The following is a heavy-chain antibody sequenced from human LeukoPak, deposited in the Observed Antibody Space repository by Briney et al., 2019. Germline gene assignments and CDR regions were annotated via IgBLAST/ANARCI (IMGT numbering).Heavy chain of an antibody. Sequence: KPSETLSLTYTVSGGSISSYYWSWIRQPPGKGLECIGYIYYSGSTNYNPSLKSRVTISVDTSKNQFSLKLSSVTAADTAVYYCARVIDYYGSGSYVDYWGQGTLVTVSS. CDR3: ARVIDYYGSGSYVDY. J-gene: IGHJ4*02. D-gene: IGHD3-10*01. CDR2: IYYSGST. V-gene: IGHV4-59*01. CDR1: GGSISSYY.